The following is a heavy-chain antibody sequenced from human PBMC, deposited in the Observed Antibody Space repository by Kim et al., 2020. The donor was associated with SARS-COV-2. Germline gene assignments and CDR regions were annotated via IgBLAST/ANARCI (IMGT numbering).Heavy chain of an antibody. CDR3: ARVPAAGTWYFDY. J-gene: IGHJ4*02. Sequence: YNPSLKSRVTISVDTSKNQFSLKLSSVTAADTAVYYCARVPAAGTWYFDYWGQGTLVTVSS. V-gene: IGHV4-59*01. D-gene: IGHD6-13*01.